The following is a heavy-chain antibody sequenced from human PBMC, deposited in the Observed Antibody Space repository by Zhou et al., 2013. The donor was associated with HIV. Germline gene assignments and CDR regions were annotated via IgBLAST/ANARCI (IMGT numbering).Heavy chain of an antibody. J-gene: IGHJ4*02. Sequence: QVQLVQSGAEVKKPGSSVKVSCKASGGSFNSYPISWVRQAPGQGFEWMGRITPLVGITQYAQKFQARVTISTDESKSTVDMHLSSLTSQDTAVYYCARGFDRPFYFETWGQGTLVTVSS. CDR2: ITPLVGIT. CDR1: GGSFNSYP. CDR3: ARGFDRPFYFET. V-gene: IGHV1-69*04.